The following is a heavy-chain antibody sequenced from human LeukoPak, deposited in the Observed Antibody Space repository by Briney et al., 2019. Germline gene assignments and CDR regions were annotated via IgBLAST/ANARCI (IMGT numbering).Heavy chain of an antibody. CDR2: ISWNSGSI. CDR1: GFTVSSNY. Sequence: PGGSLRLSCAASGFTVSSNYMSWVRQAPGKGLEWVSGISWNSGSIGYADSVKGRFTISRDNAKNSLYLQMNSLRAEDTALYYCAKDYHPSGDRYYGMDVWGQGTTVTVSS. V-gene: IGHV3-9*01. J-gene: IGHJ6*02. D-gene: IGHD4-17*01. CDR3: AKDYHPSGDRYYGMDV.